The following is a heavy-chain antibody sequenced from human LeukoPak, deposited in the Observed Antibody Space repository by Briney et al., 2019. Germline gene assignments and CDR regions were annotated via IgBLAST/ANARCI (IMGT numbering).Heavy chain of an antibody. Sequence: GASVKVSCKASGYTFTSYGISWVRQAPGQGLERMGWISAYNGNTNYAQKLQGRVTMTTDTSTSTAYMELRSLRSDDTAVYYCARYDFWSGYPSAYKWFDPWGQGTLVTVSS. V-gene: IGHV1-18*01. CDR3: ARYDFWSGYPSAYKWFDP. D-gene: IGHD3-3*01. CDR2: ISAYNGNT. J-gene: IGHJ5*02. CDR1: GYTFTSYG.